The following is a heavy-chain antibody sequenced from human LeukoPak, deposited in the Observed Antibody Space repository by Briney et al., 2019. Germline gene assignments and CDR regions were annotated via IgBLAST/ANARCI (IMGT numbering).Heavy chain of an antibody. CDR1: GFTFSSYA. D-gene: IGHD3-9*01. J-gene: IGHJ4*02. V-gene: IGHV3-23*01. Sequence: GGSLRLSCAASGFTFSSYAMSWVRQAPGKGLEWVSAISGSGGSTYYADSVKGRFTISRDNSKNTPYLQMNSLRAEDTAVYYCAKDQGTYYDILTGYYDTYYFDYWGQGTLVTVSS. CDR2: ISGSGGST. CDR3: AKDQGTYYDILTGYYDTYYFDY.